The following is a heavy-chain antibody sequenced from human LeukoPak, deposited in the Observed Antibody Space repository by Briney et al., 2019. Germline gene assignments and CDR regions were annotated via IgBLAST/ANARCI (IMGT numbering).Heavy chain of an antibody. D-gene: IGHD5-18*01. CDR1: GGSISSGGYY. V-gene: IGHV4-31*03. J-gene: IGHJ4*02. CDR3: ARGDVDTGFDY. CDR2: IYYSGST. Sequence: PSQTLSLTCTVSGGSISSGGYYWSWIRQHPGKGLEWIGYIYYSGSTYYNPSHKSRVAISVDTSENQFSLKLSSVTAADTAVYYCARGDVDTGFDYWGQGTLVTVSS.